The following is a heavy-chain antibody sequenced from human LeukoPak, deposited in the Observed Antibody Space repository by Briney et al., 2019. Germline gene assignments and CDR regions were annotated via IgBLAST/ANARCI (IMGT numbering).Heavy chain of an antibody. CDR1: GFTFSSYA. Sequence: GGSLRLSCAASGFTFSSYAMGWVRQAPGKGLEWVAFIRYDGSSENYADSVRGRFTISRDNSKNTLSLQMNSLRPEDTAIYYCAKTHLWFGDLFTRYYFDYWGQGTLVTVSS. D-gene: IGHD3-10*01. CDR3: AKTHLWFGDLFTRYYFDY. V-gene: IGHV3-30*02. J-gene: IGHJ4*02. CDR2: IRYDGSSE.